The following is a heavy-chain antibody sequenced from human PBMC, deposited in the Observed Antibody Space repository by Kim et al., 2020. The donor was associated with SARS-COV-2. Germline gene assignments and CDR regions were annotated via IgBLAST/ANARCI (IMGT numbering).Heavy chain of an antibody. CDR3: ARGFDY. Sequence: PNSGTTIFAQKFQGRGTMTRDTSINTVYMELVRLRSDDTAVYYCARGFDYWGQGTQVTVSS. CDR2: PNSGTT. J-gene: IGHJ4*02. V-gene: IGHV1-2*02.